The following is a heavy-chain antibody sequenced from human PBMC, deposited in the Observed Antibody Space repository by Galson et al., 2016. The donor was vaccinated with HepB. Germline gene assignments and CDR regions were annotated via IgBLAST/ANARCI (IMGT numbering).Heavy chain of an antibody. CDR1: GYTFTSYG. CDR3: AIGYGAETPGDAFDI. V-gene: IGHV1-2*02. J-gene: IGHJ3*02. Sequence: SVKVSCKASGYTFTSYGISWVRQAPGQGLEWMGWIDPNGGGANYPHRFQGRVTMTRDMPIITAYMELRRLTSDDTAVYYCAIGYGAETPGDAFDIWGRGTVVTVSS. CDR2: IDPNGGGA. D-gene: IGHD5-12*01.